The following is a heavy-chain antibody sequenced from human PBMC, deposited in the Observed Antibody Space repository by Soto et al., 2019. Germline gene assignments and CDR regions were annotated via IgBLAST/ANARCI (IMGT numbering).Heavy chain of an antibody. V-gene: IGHV4-39*01. D-gene: IGHD2-21*01. CDR2: IFYTGTT. J-gene: IGHJ4*02. CDR1: GGSGSDNRYF. CDR3: ARLVVVAPVANV. Sequence: LEPLCLTYHVSGGSGSDNRYFSGGIRQPPGKGLEWVGGIFYTGTTYYNPSLKDRLSISVDTSKNSFSLNLTSVTAADTAVYFCARLVVVAPVANVWGQGALVTVSS.